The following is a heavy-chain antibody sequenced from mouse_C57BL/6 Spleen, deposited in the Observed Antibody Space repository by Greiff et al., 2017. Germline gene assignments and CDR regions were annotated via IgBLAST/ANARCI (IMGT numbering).Heavy chain of an antibody. Sequence: VQRVESGPELVKPGASVKISCKASGYAFSSSWMNWVKQRPGKGLEWIGRIYPGDGDTNYNGKFKGKATLTADKSYSRAYMQLSSLTSEDSAVYFCARYITTVVGNYFDYWGQGTTLTVSS. J-gene: IGHJ2*01. V-gene: IGHV1-82*01. D-gene: IGHD1-1*01. CDR2: IYPGDGDT. CDR1: GYAFSSSW. CDR3: ARYITTVVGNYFDY.